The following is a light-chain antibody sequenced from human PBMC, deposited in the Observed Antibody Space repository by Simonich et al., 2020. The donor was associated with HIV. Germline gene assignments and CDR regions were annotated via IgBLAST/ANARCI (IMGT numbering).Light chain of an antibody. Sequence: QSVVTQPPSASGTPGQRVNISCSGRSSNIGSNTVNWYQQLPGTAPKLLIYRNNQRPAGVPDRFSGSKSGTSASLAISGLQSEDEADYYCAAWDDSLNGPVFGGGTKLTVL. V-gene: IGLV1-44*01. CDR3: AAWDDSLNGPV. J-gene: IGLJ3*02. CDR1: SSNIGSNT. CDR2: RNN.